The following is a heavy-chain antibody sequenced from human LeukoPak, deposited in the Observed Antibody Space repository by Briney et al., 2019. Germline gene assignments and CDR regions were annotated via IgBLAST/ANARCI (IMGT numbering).Heavy chain of an antibody. CDR2: IYTSGST. CDR1: GGSISSYY. CDR3: ARCRDGYNGESYYYYYMDV. V-gene: IGHV4-4*07. D-gene: IGHD5-24*01. J-gene: IGHJ6*03. Sequence: PSETLSLTCTVSGGSISSYYWSWIRQPAGKGLEWIGRIYTSGSTNYNPSLKSRVTMSVDTSKNQFSLKLSSATAADTAVYYCARCRDGYNGESYYYYYMDVWGKGTTVTVSS.